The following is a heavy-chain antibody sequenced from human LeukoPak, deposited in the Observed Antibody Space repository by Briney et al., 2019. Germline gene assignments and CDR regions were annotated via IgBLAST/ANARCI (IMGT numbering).Heavy chain of an antibody. V-gene: IGHV3-23*01. Sequence: PGGSLRLSCAASGFTFSSYAMSWVRQAPGKGLEWVSAISGSGGSTYYADSVKGRFTISRDNSKNTLYLQMNSLRAEDTAVYYCARAPGYSSSWYGPVDYWGQGTLVTVSS. CDR3: ARAPGYSSSWYGPVDY. J-gene: IGHJ4*02. D-gene: IGHD6-13*01. CDR2: ISGSGGST. CDR1: GFTFSSYA.